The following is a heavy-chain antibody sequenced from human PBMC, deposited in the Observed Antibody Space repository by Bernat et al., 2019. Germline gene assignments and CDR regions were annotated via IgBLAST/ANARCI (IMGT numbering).Heavy chain of an antibody. V-gene: IGHV4-59*01. CDR1: SISSFW. D-gene: IGHD2-2*01. CDR2: IHYSGST. CDR3: ARDQLVVVPGIRALYGMEV. Sequence: SISSFWWSWIRQPPGKGLAWIGSIHYSGSTNCNPSLKSRVTISVDTSKNQFSLKVSSVTAADTAVYYCARDQLVVVPGIRALYGMEVWGKG. J-gene: IGHJ6*04.